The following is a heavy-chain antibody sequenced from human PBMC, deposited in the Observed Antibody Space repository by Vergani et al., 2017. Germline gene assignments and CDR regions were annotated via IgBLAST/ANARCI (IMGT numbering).Heavy chain of an antibody. J-gene: IGHJ4*02. V-gene: IGHV3-23*04. CDR1: GFTFSSYG. CDR3: AKDAYGDYSPYYFDY. CDR2: ISGSGGSI. D-gene: IGHD4-17*01. Sequence: VQLVESGGGVVQPGRSLRLSCAASGFTFSSYGMSWVRQDPGKGLEWVSAISGSGGSIYYAESVQGRFTISRDNSKKTLYLQMNSLRAENTAVYYCAKDAYGDYSPYYFDYWGQGTLVTVSS.